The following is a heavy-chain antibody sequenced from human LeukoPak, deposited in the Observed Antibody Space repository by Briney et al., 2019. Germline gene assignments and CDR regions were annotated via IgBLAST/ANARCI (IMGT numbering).Heavy chain of an antibody. Sequence: GGSLRLSCAASGFTFSSYAMHCVRQAPGQGLGWVAVISYDGSNKYYADSVKGRFTISRDNSKNTLYLQMNSLRAEDTAVYYCARSNSSGWYGGFMDYWGQGTLVTVSS. CDR1: GFTFSSYA. J-gene: IGHJ4*02. CDR3: ARSNSSGWYGGFMDY. CDR2: ISYDGSNK. D-gene: IGHD6-19*01. V-gene: IGHV3-30-3*01.